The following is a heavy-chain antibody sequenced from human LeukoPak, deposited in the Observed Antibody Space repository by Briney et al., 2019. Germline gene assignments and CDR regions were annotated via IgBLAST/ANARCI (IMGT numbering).Heavy chain of an antibody. V-gene: IGHV3-21*01. CDR1: GFTFDDYG. CDR3: ARDESYSYGHDY. CDR2: ISSSSSYI. J-gene: IGHJ4*02. Sequence: GGSLRLSCAASGFTFDDYGMSWVRQAPGKGLEWVSSISSSSSYIYYADSVKGRFTISRDNAKNSLYLQMNSLRAEDTAVYYCARDESYSYGHDYWGQGTLVTVSS. D-gene: IGHD5-18*01.